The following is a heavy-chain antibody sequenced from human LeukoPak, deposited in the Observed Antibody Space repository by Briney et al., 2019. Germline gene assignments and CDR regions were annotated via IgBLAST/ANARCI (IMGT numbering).Heavy chain of an antibody. CDR3: ASLTGYCSSTSCYDFDY. J-gene: IGHJ4*02. CDR2: IYYSGST. V-gene: IGHV4-30-4*08. CDR1: GGSISSGDYY. D-gene: IGHD2-2*01. Sequence: SQTLSLTCTVSGGSISSGDYYWSWIRQPPGKGLDWIGYIYYSGSTYYNPSLKRRVTISVDTSKNPFSLKLSSVTAADTAVYYCASLTGYCSSTSCYDFDYWGQGTLVTVSS.